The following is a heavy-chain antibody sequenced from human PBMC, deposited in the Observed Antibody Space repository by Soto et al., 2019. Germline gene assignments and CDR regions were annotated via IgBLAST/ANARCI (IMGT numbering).Heavy chain of an antibody. D-gene: IGHD2-2*01. V-gene: IGHV4-30-4*01. J-gene: IGHJ5*02. CDR2: IYYSGST. CDR1: GGSISSGDYY. Sequence: QVQLQESGPGLVKPSQTLSLTCTVSGGSISSGDYYWSWIRQPPGKGLEWIGYIYYSGSTYYNPSLKSRVTISVDTSKNQFSLKLSSVTAADTAVYYCARSLDIVLVPAALGVSGFDPWGQGTLVTVSS. CDR3: ARSLDIVLVPAALGVSGFDP.